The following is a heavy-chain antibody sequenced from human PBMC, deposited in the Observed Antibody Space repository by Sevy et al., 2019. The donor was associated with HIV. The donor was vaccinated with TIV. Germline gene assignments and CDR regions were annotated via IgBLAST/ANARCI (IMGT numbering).Heavy chain of an antibody. CDR1: GFTVSGNY. Sequence: GGFLRLSCEASGFTVSGNYMAWVRLAPGKGLEWLSLIDSGGSTYYADSVKGRFTISRDNAKNTLYLQMNPLRAEDTAVYFSARDHYYDAGGYYYYYYGMDVWGQGTTVTVSS. CDR3: ARDHYYDAGGYYYYYYGMDV. D-gene: IGHD3-22*01. CDR2: IDSGGST. V-gene: IGHV3-66*01. J-gene: IGHJ6*02.